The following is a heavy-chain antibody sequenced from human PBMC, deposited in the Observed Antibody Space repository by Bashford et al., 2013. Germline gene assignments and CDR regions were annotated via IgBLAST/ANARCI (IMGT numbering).Heavy chain of an antibody. CDR1: GASISSYS. V-gene: IGHV4-59*01. CDR3: ARDQRGSGSSYIPQGYYGLDV. CDR2: MSYRGST. J-gene: IGHJ6*02. D-gene: IGHD3-10*01. Sequence: SETLSLTCTVSGASISSYSWSWIRQPPVKGLEWIGCMSYRGSTNYNPSLKSRVTISVDTSKNQFSLKLSSLTAADTAVYYCARDQRGSGSSYIPQGYYGLDVWGQGTTVTVSS.